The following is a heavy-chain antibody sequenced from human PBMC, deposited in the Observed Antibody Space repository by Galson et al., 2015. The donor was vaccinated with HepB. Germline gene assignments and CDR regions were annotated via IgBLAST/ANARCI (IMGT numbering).Heavy chain of an antibody. CDR1: GFTVSSNY. V-gene: IGHV3-53*01. J-gene: IGHJ6*02. CDR2: IYSGGST. CDR3: ASNTRGIGGMDV. Sequence: SLRLSCAASGFTVSSNYMSWVRQAPGKGLEWVSVIYSGGSTYYADSVKGRFTISRDNSKNTLYLQMNSLRAEDTAVYYCASNTRGIGGMDVWGQGTTVTVSS. D-gene: IGHD3-16*01.